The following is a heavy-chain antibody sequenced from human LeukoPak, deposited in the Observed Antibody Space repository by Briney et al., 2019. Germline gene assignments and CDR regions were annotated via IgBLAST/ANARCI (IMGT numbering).Heavy chain of an antibody. CDR2: IYSGGST. D-gene: IGHD3-22*01. Sequence: GGSLRLSCAASGFTVSSNYMSWVGQAPGKGLEWVSVIYSGGSTYYADSVKGRFTISRDNSKNKLYLQMNSLRAEDTAVYYCARYHYDSSAHYYVSGPWGQGTLITVSS. CDR3: ARYHYDSSAHYYVSGP. CDR1: GFTVSSNY. J-gene: IGHJ5*02. V-gene: IGHV3-66*01.